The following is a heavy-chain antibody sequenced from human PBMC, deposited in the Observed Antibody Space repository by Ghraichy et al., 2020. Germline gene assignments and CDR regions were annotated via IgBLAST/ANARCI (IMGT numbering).Heavy chain of an antibody. CDR1: GFTFSSYA. J-gene: IGHJ6*02. CDR2: ISGSGGST. CDR3: AKFAATWDYDYYYGMDV. V-gene: IGHV3-23*01. Sequence: GGSLRLSCAASGFTFSSYAMSWVRQAPGKGLEWVSAISGSGGSTYYADSVKGRFTISRDNSKNTLYLQMNSLRAEDTAVYYCAKFAATWDYDYYYGMDVWGQGTTVTVSS. D-gene: IGHD7-27*01.